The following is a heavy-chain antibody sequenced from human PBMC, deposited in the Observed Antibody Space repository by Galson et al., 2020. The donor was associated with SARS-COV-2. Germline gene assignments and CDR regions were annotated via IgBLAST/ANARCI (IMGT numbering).Heavy chain of an antibody. CDR2: IYYSGST. D-gene: IGHD6-13*01. CDR3: ARRRVAAAGINWFDP. J-gene: IGHJ5*02. Sequence: SETLSLTCTVSGGSISSSSYYWGWIRQPPGKGLEWIGSIYYSGSTYYNPSLKSRVTISVDTSKNQFSLKLSSVTAADTTVYYCARRRVAAAGINWFDPWGQGTLVTVSS. V-gene: IGHV4-39*01. CDR1: GGSISSSSYY.